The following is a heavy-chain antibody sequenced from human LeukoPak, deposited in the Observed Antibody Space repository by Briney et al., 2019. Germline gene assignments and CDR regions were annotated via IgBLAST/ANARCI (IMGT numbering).Heavy chain of an antibody. V-gene: IGHV3-21*04. J-gene: IGHJ4*02. D-gene: IGHD6-13*01. CDR1: GFTFSTYS. CDR3: AAGTAADF. CDR2: ISSSSSYI. Sequence: GGSLRLSCGASGFTFSTYSMNWVRQAPGKGLEWVSSISSSSSYIYYADSVKGRFTISRDNAKSALYLQLNSLRLEDTAVYYCAAGTAADFWGQGTLVTVSS.